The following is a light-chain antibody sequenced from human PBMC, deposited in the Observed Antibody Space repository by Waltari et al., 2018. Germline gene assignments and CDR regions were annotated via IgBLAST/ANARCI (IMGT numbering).Light chain of an antibody. V-gene: IGKV1-12*01. J-gene: IGKJ4*01. CDR1: QAISSY. CDR2: GAS. Sequence: DIQMTQSPSSVSASVGDRVSITCRASQAISSYLAWYQQKPGKAPNLLIYGASSLQSGVPSRFSGSGSGTDFTLTISSLQPEDFATCYCQQANSFPLTFGGGTKVEIK. CDR3: QQANSFPLT.